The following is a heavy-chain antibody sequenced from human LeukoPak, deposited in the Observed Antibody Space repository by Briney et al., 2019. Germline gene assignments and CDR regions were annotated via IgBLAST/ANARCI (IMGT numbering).Heavy chain of an antibody. CDR1: GFTFASYG. CDR3: ARGGSSSSHGTDV. Sequence: ASVKVSCKASGFTFASYGFTWVRQAPGQGLEWMGWVSAYNGNTNYVQKLQGRVTMTTDTSTSTVYMELRSLRSDDTAVYYCARGGSSSSHGTDVWGQGTTVTVSS. CDR2: VSAYNGNT. V-gene: IGHV1-18*01. J-gene: IGHJ6*02. D-gene: IGHD6-6*01.